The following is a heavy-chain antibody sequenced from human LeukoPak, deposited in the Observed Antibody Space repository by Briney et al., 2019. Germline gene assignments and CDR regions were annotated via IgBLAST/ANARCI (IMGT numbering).Heavy chain of an antibody. CDR1: GGSISSYY. D-gene: IGHD3-10*01. CDR3: ARVAWFGELGGFDY. J-gene: IGHJ4*02. Sequence: PSETLSLTCTVSGGSISSYYWSWIRQPPGKGLEWIGYFYNGGSLNYNPSLKGRVTISVDMSENQLSLKLKSVTAADTAVYYCARVAWFGELGGFDYWGQGTLVTVSS. V-gene: IGHV4-59*01. CDR2: FYNGGSL.